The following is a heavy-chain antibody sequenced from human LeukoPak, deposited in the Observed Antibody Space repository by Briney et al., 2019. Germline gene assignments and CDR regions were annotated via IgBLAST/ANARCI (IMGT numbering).Heavy chain of an antibody. D-gene: IGHD3-3*01. CDR1: GGSISSYY. CDR3: AGVYHFPPAATN. V-gene: IGHV4-59*01. CDR2: IYYSGST. J-gene: IGHJ4*02. Sequence: SETLSLTCTVSGGSISSYYWSWIRQPPGKGLEWIGYIYYSGSTNYNPSLKSRVTISVDTSKNQFSLKLSSVTAADTAVYYCAGVYHFPPAATNWGQGTLVTVSS.